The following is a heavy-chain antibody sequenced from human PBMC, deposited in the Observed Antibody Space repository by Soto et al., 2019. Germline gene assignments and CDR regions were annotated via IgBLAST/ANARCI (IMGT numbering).Heavy chain of an antibody. V-gene: IGHV4-31*03. J-gene: IGHJ5*02. CDR2: IYDSGNT. CDR1: GGSISSGGYY. Sequence: QVQLQESGPGLVKPSQTLSLTCTVSGGSISSGGYYWSWIRQHPGKGLERSGYIYDSGNTYYNPSLKCRVMISVDPSKNQFSLKLSSVTAADTAVYYCAREEGGGYDHRWFDPWGQGTLVTVSS. CDR3: AREEGGGYDHRWFDP. D-gene: IGHD5-12*01.